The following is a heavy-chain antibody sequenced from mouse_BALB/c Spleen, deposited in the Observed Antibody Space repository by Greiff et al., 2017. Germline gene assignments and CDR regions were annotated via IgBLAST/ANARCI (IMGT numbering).Heavy chain of an antibody. CDR2: IDPGDGDT. D-gene: IGHD2-1*01. CDR3: ARGGYGNHESAMDY. J-gene: IGHJ4*01. V-gene: IGHV1-87*01. Sequence: QVQLKESGAELARPGASVKLSCKASGYTFTSYWMQWVKQRPGQGLEWIGAIDPGDGDTRYTQKFKGKATLTADKSSSTAYMQLSSLASEDSAVYYCARGGYGNHESAMDYWGQGTSVTVSS. CDR1: GYTFTSYW.